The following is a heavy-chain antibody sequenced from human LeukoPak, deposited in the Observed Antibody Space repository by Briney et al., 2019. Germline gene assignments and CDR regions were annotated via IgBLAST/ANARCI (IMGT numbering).Heavy chain of an antibody. V-gene: IGHV3-64*01. D-gene: IGHD1-26*01. Sequence: GGSLRLSCAASGFTFSSYAMHWVRQAPGKGLEYVSAISSNGGSTYYANSVKGRFTISRDNSKNTLYLQMGSLGAEDMAVYYCASRWELLRVGYWGQGTLVTVSS. CDR1: GFTFSSYA. J-gene: IGHJ4*02. CDR3: ASRWELLRVGY. CDR2: ISSNGGST.